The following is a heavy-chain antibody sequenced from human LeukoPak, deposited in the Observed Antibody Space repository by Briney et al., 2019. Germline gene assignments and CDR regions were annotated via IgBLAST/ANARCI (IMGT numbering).Heavy chain of an antibody. D-gene: IGHD6-13*01. CDR1: GYSISSGYF. CDR3: ARVAAAGNYYFDY. V-gene: IGHV4-38-2*02. Sequence: SETLSLTCTVSGYSISSGYFWGWIRQPPGKGLEWFGSVYRNGSTYYNPSLKSRVTISVDTSKNQLSLKLSSVTAADTAVYFCARVAAAGNYYFDYWGQGTLVTVSS. J-gene: IGHJ4*02. CDR2: VYRNGST.